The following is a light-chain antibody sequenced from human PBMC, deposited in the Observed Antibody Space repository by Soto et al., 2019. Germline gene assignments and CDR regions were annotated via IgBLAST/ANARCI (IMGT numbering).Light chain of an antibody. CDR2: DAS. CDR1: QSVRSY. CDR3: QQRSSWPRIT. J-gene: IGKJ5*01. Sequence: ESMFRKAPTPLSLSPGERATLSCRASQSVRSYLAWYQQKPGQAPRLLIYDASNRAPGIPARFSGSGSGTDFTLTISSLEPDDFAVYYCQQRSSWPRITFGQGTRLEI. V-gene: IGKV3-11*01.